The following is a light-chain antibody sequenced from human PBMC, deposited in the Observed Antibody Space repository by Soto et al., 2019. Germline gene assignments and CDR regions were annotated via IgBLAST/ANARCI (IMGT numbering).Light chain of an antibody. CDR3: CSFAGTYPYV. CDR2: DVS. Sequence: QSFLTQPRSVSGSPGQSVTISCTGTITDVGSYNYVSWYQQHPGKAPKLMIYDVSERPSGVPDRFSGSKSGNTASLTISGLRAEDEADYYCCSFAGTYPYVFGTGTKVTVL. V-gene: IGLV2-11*01. J-gene: IGLJ1*01. CDR1: ITDVGSYNY.